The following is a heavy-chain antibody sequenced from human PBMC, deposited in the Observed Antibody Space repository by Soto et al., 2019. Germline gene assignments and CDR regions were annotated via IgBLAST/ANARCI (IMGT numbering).Heavy chain of an antibody. J-gene: IGHJ5*02. D-gene: IGHD4-17*01. V-gene: IGHV3-23*01. CDR1: GFIFSSYA. CDR2: ISGSGTTT. CDR3: ARAYGGNPALFDP. Sequence: PGGSLRLSCAASGFIFSSYALSWVRQAPGKGLEWVSAISGSGTTTYYADSVKGRFTFSRDNSKNMLYLQMNSLRAEDTAVYYCARAYGGNPALFDPWGQGTLVTVSS.